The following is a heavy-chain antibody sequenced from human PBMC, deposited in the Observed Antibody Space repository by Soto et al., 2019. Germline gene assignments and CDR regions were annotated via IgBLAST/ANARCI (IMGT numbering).Heavy chain of an antibody. D-gene: IGHD3-10*01. V-gene: IGHV3-30-3*01. CDR2: ISFDGSNK. J-gene: IGHJ5*02. CDR1: GFTFSSYA. CDR3: ATSPPGLFRGGSGKIDH. Sequence: PGGSLRLSCAASGFTFSSYAMHWVRQAPGKGLEWVALISFDGSNKYYIDSVKGRFIISRDNSKSTLDLQMNSLRAEDSAVYYCATSPPGLFRGGSGKIDHWGQGTLVTVSS.